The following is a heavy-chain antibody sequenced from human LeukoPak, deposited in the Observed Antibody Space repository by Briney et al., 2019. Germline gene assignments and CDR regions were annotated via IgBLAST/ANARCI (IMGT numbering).Heavy chain of an antibody. CDR3: AKDSGDGYTNHALFDY. CDR1: GFTFSSYA. V-gene: IGHV3-23*01. D-gene: IGHD5-24*01. Sequence: GGSLRLSCAASGFTFSSYAMSWVHQAPGKGLEWVSAISGSGGSTYYADSVKGRFTISRDNSKNTLYLQMNSLRADDTAAYYCAKDSGDGYTNHALFDYWGQGALVTVSS. J-gene: IGHJ4*02. CDR2: ISGSGGST.